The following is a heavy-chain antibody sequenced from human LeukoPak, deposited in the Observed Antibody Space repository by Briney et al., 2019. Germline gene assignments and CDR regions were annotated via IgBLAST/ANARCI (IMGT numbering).Heavy chain of an antibody. J-gene: IGHJ4*02. Sequence: EWVSAISGNGVGTYYADSVKGRFTISRDNSKNTLYLQMNNLRAEDTAVYYCAKDLAWGLDYWGQGTPVTVS. CDR3: AKDLAWGLDY. CDR2: ISGNGVGT. V-gene: IGHV3-23*01. D-gene: IGHD7-27*01.